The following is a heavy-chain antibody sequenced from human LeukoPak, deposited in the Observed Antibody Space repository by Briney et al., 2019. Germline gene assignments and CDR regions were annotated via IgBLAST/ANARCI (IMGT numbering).Heavy chain of an antibody. J-gene: IGHJ5*02. V-gene: IGHV1-8*01. CDR3: ASLSGYEDWFDP. CDR1: GYTFTSYD. CDR2: MNPNSGNT. Sequence: GASVKVSCKASGYTFTSYDINWVRQATGQGLEWMGWMNPNSGNTGYAQKFQGRVTMTRNTSISTAYMELSSLRSEDTAVYYCASLSGYEDWFDPWGQGTLVTVSS. D-gene: IGHD3-3*01.